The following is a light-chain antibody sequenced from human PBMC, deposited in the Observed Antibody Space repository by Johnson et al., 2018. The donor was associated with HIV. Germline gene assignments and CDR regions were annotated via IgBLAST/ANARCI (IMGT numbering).Light chain of an antibody. CDR3: GTWGSSLSAGV. Sequence: QPVLTQPPSVSAAPGQKVTISCSGSSSNIGNNYVSWYQQLPGRAPKLLIYDNNKRPSGIPDRFSGSKSGTSATLGITGLQTGDEADYYCGTWGSSLSAGVFGTGTKVTVL. J-gene: IGLJ1*01. V-gene: IGLV1-51*01. CDR2: DNN. CDR1: SSNIGNNY.